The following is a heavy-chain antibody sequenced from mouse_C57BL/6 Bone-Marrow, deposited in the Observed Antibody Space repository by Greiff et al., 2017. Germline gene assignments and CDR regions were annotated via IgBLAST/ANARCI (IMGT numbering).Heavy chain of an antibody. D-gene: IGHD1-1*01. CDR2: IWWDDDK. CDR1: GFSLSTFGMG. V-gene: IGHV8-8*01. Sequence: QVTLIECGPGLLQPSQSLSLTCSFSGFSLSTFGMGVGWIRQPSGMGLEWLAHIWWDDDKYYNTALKSWLIISKDTSKNQLFLKIANVNTATTATYYWARIRVNYGSSRGDYWGQGTTLTVSS. J-gene: IGHJ2*01. CDR3: ARIRVNYGSSRGDY.